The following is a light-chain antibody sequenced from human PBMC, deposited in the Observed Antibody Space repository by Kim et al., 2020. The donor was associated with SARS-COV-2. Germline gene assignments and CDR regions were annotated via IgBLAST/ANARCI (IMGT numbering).Light chain of an antibody. CDR1: QGISSY. V-gene: IGKV1-9*01. Sequence: IQLTQSPSSLSASVGDRVTITCRVSQGISSYLAWYQQKPGKAPKLLIYAASTLQSGVPSRFSGSGSGTDFTLTISSLQPEDFATYYCQQLDSYPRTFGQGTKLEI. CDR3: QQLDSYPRT. J-gene: IGKJ2*01. CDR2: AAS.